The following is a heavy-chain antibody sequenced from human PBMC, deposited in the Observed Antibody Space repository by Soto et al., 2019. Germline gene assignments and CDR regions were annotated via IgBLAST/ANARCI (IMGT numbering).Heavy chain of an antibody. D-gene: IGHD6-19*01. Sequence: GGSLRLSCVASGFPFSTNAMGWVRQAPGRGLEWISGVSGGGGRTYYADSVKGRFTISRDNSKDTLYLQMSSLRAEDTAKYYCAKIAEAVAGTVYGYWGQGTLVTVSS. J-gene: IGHJ4*02. CDR1: GFPFSTNA. CDR2: VSGGGGRT. CDR3: AKIAEAVAGTVYGY. V-gene: IGHV3-23*01.